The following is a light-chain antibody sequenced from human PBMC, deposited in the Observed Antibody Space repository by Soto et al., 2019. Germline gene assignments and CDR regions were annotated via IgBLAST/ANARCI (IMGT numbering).Light chain of an antibody. CDR1: QGISSY. Sequence: IQLTQSPSSLSASVGDRVTITCRASQGISSYLGWYQQKPGKAPNLLIYAASSLQSGVPSRFSGSGSETDFTLTISSLQPEDFATYSCQQSYSTTWTFGQGTKVDIK. J-gene: IGKJ1*01. CDR3: QQSYSTTWT. CDR2: AAS. V-gene: IGKV1-39*01.